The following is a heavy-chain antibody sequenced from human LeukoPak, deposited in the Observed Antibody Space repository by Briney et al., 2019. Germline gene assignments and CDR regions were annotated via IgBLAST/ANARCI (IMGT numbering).Heavy chain of an antibody. V-gene: IGHV1-8*02. Sequence: ASVKVSCKASGYTFTGYYMHWVRQAPGQGLEWMGWMNPNSGNTGYAQKFQGRVTMTRNTSISTAYMELSSLRSEDTAVYYCARGVKYFDWLLSSATKYYFDYWGQGTLVTVSS. D-gene: IGHD3-9*01. CDR1: GYTFTGYY. CDR2: MNPNSGNT. CDR3: ARGVKYFDWLLSSATKYYFDY. J-gene: IGHJ4*02.